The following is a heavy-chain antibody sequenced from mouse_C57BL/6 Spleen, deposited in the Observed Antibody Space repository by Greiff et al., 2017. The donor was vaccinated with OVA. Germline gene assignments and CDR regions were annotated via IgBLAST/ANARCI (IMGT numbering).Heavy chain of an antibody. CDR2: IDPSDSYT. Sequence: QVQLQQPGAELVKPGASVKLSCKASGYTFTSYWMQWVKQRPGQGLEWIGEIDPSDSYTNYNQKFKGKATLTVDKSSSTAYMQLSSLTSEDSAVYYCARGGGIHWYFDVWGTGTTVTVSS. D-gene: IGHD1-1*02. J-gene: IGHJ1*03. CDR3: ARGGGIHWYFDV. CDR1: GYTFTSYW. V-gene: IGHV1-50*01.